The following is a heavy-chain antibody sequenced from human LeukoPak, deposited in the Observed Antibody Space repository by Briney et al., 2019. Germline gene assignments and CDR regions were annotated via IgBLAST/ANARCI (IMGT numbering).Heavy chain of an antibody. Sequence: PGGSLRLSCAASGFTFSSYGMHWVRQAPGKGLEWVAVIWYDGSNKYYADSVKGRFTISRDNSKNTLYLQMNSLRAEDTAVYYCARPKRDGWFDYWGQGTLVTVSS. CDR2: IWYDGSNK. V-gene: IGHV3-33*01. CDR3: ARPKRDGWFDY. J-gene: IGHJ4*02. CDR1: GFTFSSYG. D-gene: IGHD5-24*01.